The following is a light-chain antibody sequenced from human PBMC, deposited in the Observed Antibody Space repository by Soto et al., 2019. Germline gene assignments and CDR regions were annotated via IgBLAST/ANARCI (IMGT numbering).Light chain of an antibody. CDR2: GAS. CDR3: QQYNNWPWT. J-gene: IGKJ1*01. CDR1: QSVSSN. V-gene: IGKV3-15*01. Sequence: EIVMTQSPATLSVSPGERGTISCRASQSVSSNLAWYQQRPGQAPRLLIYGASTRATGIPARFSGSGSGTELILTISSPQSEDSAVYYCQQYNNWPWTFGQGTKVEIK.